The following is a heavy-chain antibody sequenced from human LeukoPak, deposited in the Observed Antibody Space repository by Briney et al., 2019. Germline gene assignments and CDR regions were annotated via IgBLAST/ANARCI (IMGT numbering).Heavy chain of an antibody. CDR1: GGTFSSYA. CDR2: IIPIFGTA. CDR3: ASRTGIAVAGRGFDY. J-gene: IGHJ4*02. Sequence: SVKVYCKASGGTFSSYAISWVRQAPGQGLEWMGGIIPIFGTANYAQKFQGRVTITADESTSTAYMELSSLRSEDTAVYYCASRTGIAVAGRGFDYWGQGTLVTVSS. V-gene: IGHV1-69*13. D-gene: IGHD6-19*01.